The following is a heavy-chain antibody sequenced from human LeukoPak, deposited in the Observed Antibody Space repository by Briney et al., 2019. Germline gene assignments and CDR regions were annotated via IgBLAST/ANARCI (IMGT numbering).Heavy chain of an antibody. CDR2: ISYTGST. V-gene: IGHV4-59*01. J-gene: IGHJ2*01. CDR1: GGSFSGYY. Sequence: SETLSLTCAVYGGSFSGYYWSWIRQPPGKGLEWIGYISYTGSTNYNPSLKSRVSLSVDTSKNQFSLELSSVTAADTAVYYCATYRTSFIYWYFDLWGRGTLVTVSS. CDR3: ATYRTSFIYWYFDL. D-gene: IGHD2-2*01.